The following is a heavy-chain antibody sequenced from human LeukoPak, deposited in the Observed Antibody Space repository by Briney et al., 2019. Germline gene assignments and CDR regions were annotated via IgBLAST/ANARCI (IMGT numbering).Heavy chain of an antibody. D-gene: IGHD3-10*01. Sequence: SETLSLTCTVSGGSISSYYWSWIRQPPGKGLEWIGYIYYSGSTDYNPSLKSRVTISVDTSKNQFSLKLSSVTAADTAVYYCARVGDIITMVRGVDYYMDVWGKGTTVTISS. V-gene: IGHV4-59*01. CDR1: GGSISSYY. CDR3: ARVGDIITMVRGVDYYMDV. J-gene: IGHJ6*03. CDR2: IYYSGST.